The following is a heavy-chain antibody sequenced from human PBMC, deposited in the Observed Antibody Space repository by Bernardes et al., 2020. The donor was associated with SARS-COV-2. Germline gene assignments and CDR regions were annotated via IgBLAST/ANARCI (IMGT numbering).Heavy chain of an antibody. CDR3: ANGYSNTFDSFQI. J-gene: IGHJ3*02. Sequence: ASVKVSCKASGYIFTDYYIHWVRQAPGQGLEWMGCISSNSGSTTYAQKFQGRVTMTRDTSVSTAYMELSGLRSDDTAVYYCANGYSNTFDSFQIWGQGTLVTVSP. CDR2: ISSNSGST. CDR1: GYIFTDYY. V-gene: IGHV1-2*02. D-gene: IGHD4-4*01.